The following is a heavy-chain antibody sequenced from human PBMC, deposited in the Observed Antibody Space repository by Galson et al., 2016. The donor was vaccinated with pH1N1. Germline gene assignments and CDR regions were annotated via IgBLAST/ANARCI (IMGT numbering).Heavy chain of an antibody. CDR3: ARGGYCSGGSCYDVFDY. CDR1: GYTFTDYD. CDR2: MSPNNDNT. D-gene: IGHD2-15*01. J-gene: IGHJ4*02. Sequence: SVKVSCKASGYTFTDYDINWVRQGTGQGLEWMGWMSPNNDNTSYAQKFQGRVTMTRNTSISTAYMELSSLRSEDTAVYYCARGGYCSGGSCYDVFDYRCQGTLVTVS. V-gene: IGHV1-8*01.